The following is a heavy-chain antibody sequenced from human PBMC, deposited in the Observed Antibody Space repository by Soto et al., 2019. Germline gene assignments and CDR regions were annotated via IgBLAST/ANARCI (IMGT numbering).Heavy chain of an antibody. Sequence: EVQLLESGGGLVQPGGSLRLSCEASGFTFNTYPMTWVRQPPGKGLEWVSAIDGSGGVKYHADAVKGRFTISRDNCRNTLYLQMNSLRAGDTAVYYCAREVGRTVWGSGGVPVPWGQGTLVTVSS. CDR1: GFTFNTYP. CDR2: IDGSGGVK. D-gene: IGHD3-10*01. V-gene: IGHV3-23*01. CDR3: AREVGRTVWGSGGVPVP. J-gene: IGHJ5*02.